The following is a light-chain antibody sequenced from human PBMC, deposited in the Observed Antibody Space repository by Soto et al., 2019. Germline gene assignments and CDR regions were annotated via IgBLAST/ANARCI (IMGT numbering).Light chain of an antibody. Sequence: QSALTQPASVSGSPGQSITISCTGTGSDVGGYNYVSWYQQHPGKAPKLMIYDVSNRPSGVSNRFSGSKSGNTASLTISGLQAEDEADYYCSSYTSSSLLVFGTGTKLTVL. J-gene: IGLJ1*01. CDR2: DVS. CDR1: GSDVGGYNY. V-gene: IGLV2-14*01. CDR3: SSYTSSSLLV.